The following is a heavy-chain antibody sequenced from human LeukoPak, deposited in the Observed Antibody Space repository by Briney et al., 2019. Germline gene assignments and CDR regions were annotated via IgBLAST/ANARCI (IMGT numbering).Heavy chain of an antibody. Sequence: PSQTLSLTCTVSGGSISSSSYYWGWIRQPPGKGLEWIGSIYYSGSTYYNPSLKSRVTISVDTSKNQFSLKLSSVTAADTAVYYCARGPGAVAGFYFDYWGQGTLVTVSS. CDR3: ARGPGAVAGFYFDY. D-gene: IGHD6-19*01. CDR1: GGSISSSSYY. V-gene: IGHV4-39*07. J-gene: IGHJ4*02. CDR2: IYYSGST.